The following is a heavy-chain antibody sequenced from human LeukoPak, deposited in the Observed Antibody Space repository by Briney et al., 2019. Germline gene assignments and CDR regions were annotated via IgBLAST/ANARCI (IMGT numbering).Heavy chain of an antibody. CDR3: ARVVGGFGDLYYFDY. CDR1: GFTFSSYW. CDR2: IKQDGSEK. V-gene: IGHV3-7*01. Sequence: GGSLRLSCAASGFTFSSYWMSWVRQAPGKGLEWVANIKQDGSEKYYVDSVKGRFTISRDNAKNSLYLQMNSLRAEDTAVYYCARVVGGFGDLYYFDYWGQGTLVTVSS. D-gene: IGHD2-21*01. J-gene: IGHJ4*02.